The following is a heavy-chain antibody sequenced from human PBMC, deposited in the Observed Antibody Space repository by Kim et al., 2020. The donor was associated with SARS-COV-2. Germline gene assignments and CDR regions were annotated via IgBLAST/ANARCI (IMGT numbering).Heavy chain of an antibody. Sequence: ASVKVSCKGSGYTFTSYGIAWVRQAPGQGLEWMGWSSPNGNTNYAQKLQGRVTMTTDTSTSTAYMELRSLTSDDTAVYYCGRDWGIAAPPGYWGQGSLVIVSS. CDR2: SSPNGNT. CDR3: GRDWGIAAPPGY. CDR1: GYTFTSYG. V-gene: IGHV1-18*01. J-gene: IGHJ4*02. D-gene: IGHD6-13*01.